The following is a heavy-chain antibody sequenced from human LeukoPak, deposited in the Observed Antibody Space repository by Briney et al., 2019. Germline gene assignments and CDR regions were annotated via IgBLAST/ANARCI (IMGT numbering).Heavy chain of an antibody. CDR1: GGSISSGGYY. CDR2: IYHSGST. V-gene: IGHV4-30-2*01. J-gene: IGHJ4*02. Sequence: SQTLSLTCTVSGGSISSGGYYWSWIRQPPGKGLEWIGYIYHSGSTNYNPSLKSRVTISVDRSKNQFSLKLSSVTAADTAVYYCAREGGGFTYYEPAYWGQGTLVTVSS. D-gene: IGHD3-22*01. CDR3: AREGGGFTYYEPAY.